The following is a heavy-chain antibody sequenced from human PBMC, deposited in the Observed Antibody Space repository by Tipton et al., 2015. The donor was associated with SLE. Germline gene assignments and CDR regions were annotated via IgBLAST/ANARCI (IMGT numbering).Heavy chain of an antibody. Sequence: TLSLTCSVSGGSISSSINYWGWVRQSPGRGLEWIGSRCYTGSTYYNPSLESRVTMSVDASKNQFSLRLSSVTAADTAIYYCARPQARRGPFDSWGQGTLVTVSS. V-gene: IGHV4-39*07. J-gene: IGHJ4*02. CDR1: GGSISSSINY. D-gene: IGHD3-10*01. CDR2: RCYTGST. CDR3: ARPQARRGPFDS.